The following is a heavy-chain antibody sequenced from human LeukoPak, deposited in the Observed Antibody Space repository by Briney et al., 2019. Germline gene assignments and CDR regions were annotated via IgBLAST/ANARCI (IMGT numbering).Heavy chain of an antibody. D-gene: IGHD3-3*01. CDR3: ARGYDDSGAFDY. V-gene: IGHV4-30-2*01. J-gene: IGHJ4*02. CDR2: IYHSGST. Sequence: SETLSLTCTVSGGSISSGGYYWSWIRQPPGKGLEWIGYIYHSGSTYYNPSLKSRVTTSVDRSKNQFSLKLSSVTAADTAVYYCARGYDDSGAFDYWGQGTLVTVSS. CDR1: GGSISSGGYY.